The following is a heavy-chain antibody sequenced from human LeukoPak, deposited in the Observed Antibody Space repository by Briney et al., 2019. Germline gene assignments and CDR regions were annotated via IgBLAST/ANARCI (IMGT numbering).Heavy chain of an antibody. J-gene: IGHJ5*02. CDR3: ARDGRDGYNYDWFDP. Sequence: GASVKVSCKASGGTLRSYTISWVRQAPGQGLEWMGGIIPIFGTANYAQKFQGRVTITADESTNTVSMELNSLTSDDTAVYYCARDGRDGYNYDWFDPWGQGTLVTVSS. CDR1: GGTLRSYT. D-gene: IGHD5-24*01. V-gene: IGHV1-69*13. CDR2: IIPIFGTA.